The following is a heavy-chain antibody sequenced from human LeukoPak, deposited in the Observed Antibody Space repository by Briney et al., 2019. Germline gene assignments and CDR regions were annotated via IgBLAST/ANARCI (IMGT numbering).Heavy chain of an antibody. J-gene: IGHJ5*02. D-gene: IGHD3-3*01. CDR3: ARVAGAYYDFWSGYLSWFDP. CDR1: GVSISSSEW. Sequence: SETLSLTCAVSGVSISSSEWWIWVRQPPGQGLEWIGEIHRAGRTRYNPSLKSRVTISMDYSKNQFSLKLSSVTAADTAVYYCARVAGAYYDFWSGYLSWFDPWGQGTLVTVSS. V-gene: IGHV4-4*02. CDR2: IHRAGRT.